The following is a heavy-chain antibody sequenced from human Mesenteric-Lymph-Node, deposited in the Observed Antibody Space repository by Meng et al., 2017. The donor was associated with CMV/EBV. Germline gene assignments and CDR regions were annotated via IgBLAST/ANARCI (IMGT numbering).Heavy chain of an antibody. CDR1: GFTFSSYA. V-gene: IGHV3-30-3*01. D-gene: IGHD3-16*01. Sequence: GESLKISCAASGFTFSSYAMHWVRQAPGKGLEWVAVISYDGSNKYYADSVKGLFTISRDNSKNTLYLQMNSLRAEDTAVYYCARDCGFFTYYFDYWGQGTLVTVSS. CDR2: ISYDGSNK. CDR3: ARDCGFFTYYFDY. J-gene: IGHJ4*02.